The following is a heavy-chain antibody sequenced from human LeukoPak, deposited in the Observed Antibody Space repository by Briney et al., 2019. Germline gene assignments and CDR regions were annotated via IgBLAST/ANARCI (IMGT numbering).Heavy chain of an antibody. CDR3: ARSSNFDWLPIDY. Sequence: GESLKISCKGSGYRFTSYWIAWVRPMPGKGLEWMGIIYPGDSDTRYSPSFQGQVTISADKSISTAYLHWSSLRASDTAIYYCARSSNFDWLPIDYWGQGTLVTVSS. CDR1: GYRFTSYW. J-gene: IGHJ4*02. D-gene: IGHD3-9*01. V-gene: IGHV5-51*01. CDR2: IYPGDSDT.